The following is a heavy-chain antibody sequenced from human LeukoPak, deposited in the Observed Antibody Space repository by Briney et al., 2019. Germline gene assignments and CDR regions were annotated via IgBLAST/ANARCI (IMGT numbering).Heavy chain of an antibody. Sequence: PGGSLRLSCAASGFTFSSYGMTWVRQAPGKGLEWVSYISSSSSTIYYADSVKGRFTISRDNAKNSLYLQLNSLRAEDTAVYYCARDYYDSSGYIHHTAFDIWGQGTMVTVSS. CDR1: GFTFSSYG. J-gene: IGHJ3*02. D-gene: IGHD3-22*01. CDR3: ARDYYDSSGYIHHTAFDI. V-gene: IGHV3-48*01. CDR2: ISSSSSTI.